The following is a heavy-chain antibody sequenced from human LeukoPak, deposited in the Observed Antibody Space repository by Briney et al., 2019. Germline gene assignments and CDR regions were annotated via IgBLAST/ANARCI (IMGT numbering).Heavy chain of an antibody. CDR3: ARDHKFYSSGYYGY. CDR1: GFTFSSYS. D-gene: IGHD3-22*01. J-gene: IGHJ4*02. Sequence: PGGSLRLSCAASGFTFSSYSMSWVRQAPGKGLEWVSSISSSSSYIYYADSVKGRFTISRDNAKNSLYLQMNSLRAEDTAVYYCARDHKFYSSGYYGYWGQGTLVTVSS. V-gene: IGHV3-21*01. CDR2: ISSSSSYI.